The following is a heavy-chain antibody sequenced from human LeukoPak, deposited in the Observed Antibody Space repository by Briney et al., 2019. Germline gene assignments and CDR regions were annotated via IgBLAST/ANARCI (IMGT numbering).Heavy chain of an antibody. CDR2: VNWNSGTI. D-gene: IGHD4-17*01. CDR3: AKGQRLDYGDYSFAR. V-gene: IGHV3-9*01. J-gene: IGHJ4*02. CDR1: GFIFHDYS. Sequence: GRSLRLSCAASGFIFHDYSMHWVRQAPGKGLEWVSGVNWNSGTIGYTDSVKGRFTLSRDNARNSLFLQMNSLRPEDTAFYYCAKGQRLDYGDYSFARWAQGTLSTVS.